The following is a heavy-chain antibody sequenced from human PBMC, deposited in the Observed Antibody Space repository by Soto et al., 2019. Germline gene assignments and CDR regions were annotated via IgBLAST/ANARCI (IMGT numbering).Heavy chain of an antibody. Sequence: ASVKVSCKASGYTFTGYYIHWVRQAPGQGLEWMGWINPNSGGTNYAQKFQGWVTMTRDTSISTAYMELSRLRSDDTAVYYCARALSDSSGYYYNWGQGTLVTVSS. J-gene: IGHJ4*02. V-gene: IGHV1-2*04. CDR2: INPNSGGT. CDR3: ARALSDSSGYYYN. CDR1: GYTFTGYY. D-gene: IGHD3-22*01.